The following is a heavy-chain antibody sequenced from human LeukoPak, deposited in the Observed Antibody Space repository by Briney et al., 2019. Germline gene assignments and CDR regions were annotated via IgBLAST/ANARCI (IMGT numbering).Heavy chain of an antibody. Sequence: PGGSLRLSCAASGFTFSSYSMNSVRQAPGKGLEWVSSISSSSSYIYYADSVKGRFTISRDNAKNSLYLQMNSLRAEDTAVYYCARLYCSGGSCYFFDYWGQGTLVTVSS. J-gene: IGHJ4*02. V-gene: IGHV3-21*01. D-gene: IGHD2-15*01. CDR3: ARLYCSGGSCYFFDY. CDR1: GFTFSSYS. CDR2: ISSSSSYI.